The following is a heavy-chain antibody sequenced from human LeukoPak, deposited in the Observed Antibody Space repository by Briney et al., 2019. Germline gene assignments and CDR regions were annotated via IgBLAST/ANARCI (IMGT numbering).Heavy chain of an antibody. CDR3: ARTRGSGDSSGYYWVLDY. Sequence: TSETLSLTCTVSGGSISNYYWSWIRQPAGKGLEWIGRINTSGSTNYNPSLQSRVTISLDTSKNLFSLKLSSVTGADTAVFYCARTRGSGDSSGYYWVLDYWGQGTLVTVSS. CDR1: GGSISNYY. V-gene: IGHV4-4*07. CDR2: INTSGST. J-gene: IGHJ4*02. D-gene: IGHD3-22*01.